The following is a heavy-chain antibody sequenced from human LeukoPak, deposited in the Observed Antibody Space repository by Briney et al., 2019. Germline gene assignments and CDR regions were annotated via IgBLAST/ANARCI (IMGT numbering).Heavy chain of an antibody. J-gene: IGHJ5*02. CDR2: IHPSGIT. CDR3: AREFYGDYGWFDP. V-gene: IGHV4-31*03. D-gene: IGHD4-17*01. CDR1: GDSLTISSYY. Sequence: SQTLSLTCTVSGDSLTISSYYWTWIRQHPGKGLEWIGYIHPSGITDYNPSLKSRLTMSLDTAQNQFSLKLSSVTAADTAVYYCAREFYGDYGWFDPWGQGTLVTVSS.